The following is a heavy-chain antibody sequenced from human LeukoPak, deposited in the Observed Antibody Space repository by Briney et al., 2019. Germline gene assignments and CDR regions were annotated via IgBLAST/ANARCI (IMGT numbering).Heavy chain of an antibody. Sequence: PSETLSLTCTVSGGSISSSSYYWGWIRQPPGKGPEWIGSIYYSGSTYYNPSLKSRVTISVDTSKNQFSLKLSSVTAAATAVYYCARVSYYYDSYWFDPWGQGTLVTVSS. J-gene: IGHJ5*02. CDR2: IYYSGST. CDR3: ARVSYYYDSYWFDP. V-gene: IGHV4-39*07. D-gene: IGHD3-22*01. CDR1: GGSISSSSYY.